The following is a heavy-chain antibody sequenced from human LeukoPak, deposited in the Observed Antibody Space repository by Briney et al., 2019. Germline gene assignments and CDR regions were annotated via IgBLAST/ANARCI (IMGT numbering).Heavy chain of an antibody. CDR1: GGSISNSNYY. J-gene: IGHJ4*02. CDR3: ARHQDTIVGSTRAFDY. CDR2: IFYTGSI. D-gene: IGHD1-26*01. V-gene: IGHV4-39*01. Sequence: TSETLSLTCTVSGGSISNSNYYWGWIRQPPGKELEWIGNIFYTGSIYYNPSLNSRVTIAVDTSKNQFSLKLSSVTAADTAVYYCARHQDTIVGSTRAFDYWGQGTLVTVSS.